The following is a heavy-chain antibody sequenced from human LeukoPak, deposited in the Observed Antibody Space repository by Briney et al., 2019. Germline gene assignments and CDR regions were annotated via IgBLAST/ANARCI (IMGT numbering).Heavy chain of an antibody. CDR2: ITYTGIN. J-gene: IGHJ3*02. D-gene: IGHD3-10*01. CDR1: GGSISSSRDY. V-gene: IGHV4-39*01. Sequence: SETLSLTCTVSGGSISSSRDYWDWRRPPPGKGLEWFGSITYTGINYSNPSLKSRVTISVDTSKTQFSLKLSSLPAATTAVYFCARNPYYYDTGSYYNSAFDIWGQGTVVTVSS. CDR3: ARNPYYYDTGSYYNSAFDI.